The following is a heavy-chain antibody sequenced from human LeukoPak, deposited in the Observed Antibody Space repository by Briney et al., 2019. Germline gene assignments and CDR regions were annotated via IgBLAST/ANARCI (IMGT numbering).Heavy chain of an antibody. D-gene: IGHD2-2*01. Sequence: GGSLRLSCVGSGFSFSPYWMSWVRQAPGKGLEWLANIEKHGSADYYVDSVKGRFTISRDNAKNSLSLQLDSLRVEDTAVYYCARGVPGVMVAFDLWGQGTMVTVSP. CDR3: ARGVPGVMVAFDL. J-gene: IGHJ3*01. CDR1: GFSFSPYW. V-gene: IGHV3-7*04. CDR2: IEKHGSAD.